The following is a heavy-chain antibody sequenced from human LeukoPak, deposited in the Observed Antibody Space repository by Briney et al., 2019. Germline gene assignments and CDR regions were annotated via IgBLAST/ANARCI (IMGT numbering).Heavy chain of an antibody. CDR3: ARSPIGLGFFDY. J-gene: IGHJ4*02. D-gene: IGHD7-27*01. CDR1: GYTVTGYY. V-gene: IGHV1-2*02. Sequence: RRASVKVSCKASGYTVTGYYIHWVRQAPGQGLEWMGWITPNSDDTDYAQKFQGRVSMTRDTSISTAHMELSSLRSDDTAVYYCARSPIGLGFFDYWGQGTLVTVSS. CDR2: ITPNSDDT.